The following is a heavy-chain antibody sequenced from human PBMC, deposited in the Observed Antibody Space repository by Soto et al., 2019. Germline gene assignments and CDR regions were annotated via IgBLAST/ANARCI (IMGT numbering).Heavy chain of an antibody. CDR3: ARLPKGSLVTA. CDR2: ISSGSDNI. V-gene: IGHV3-48*02. CDR1: GFRFSDHS. D-gene: IGHD2-21*02. Sequence: ESVGGLVSPGGSLRLSCVASGFRFSDHSMTWVRQSPGKGLQWIAYISSGSDNIYYAESVRGRFTVSRDNAKNALFLQMNSLRDDDTATYYCARLPKGSLVTAWGQGTRVTVSS. J-gene: IGHJ4*02.